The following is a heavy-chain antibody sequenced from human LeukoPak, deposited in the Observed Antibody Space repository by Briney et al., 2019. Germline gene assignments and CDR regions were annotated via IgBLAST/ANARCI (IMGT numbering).Heavy chain of an antibody. CDR2: VSGTGVGT. V-gene: IGHV3-23*01. J-gene: IGHJ4*02. CDR1: GFTFSSYA. D-gene: IGHD3-10*01. Sequence: GGSLRLSCAASGFTFSSYAMNWVRQAPGKGLEWVSGVSGTGVGTYYADTVKGRFTISRDNSKNTLYLQMNSLRAEDTAVYYCGRRLGSYYVDNWGQGTLVTVSS. CDR3: GRRLGSYYVDN.